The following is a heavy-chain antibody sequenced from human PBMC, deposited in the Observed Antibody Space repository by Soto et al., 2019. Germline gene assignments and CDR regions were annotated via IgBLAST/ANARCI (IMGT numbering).Heavy chain of an antibody. Sequence: SAVKPSCKVSGYTLTELSMHWVRQAPGKGLEWMGGFDPEDGETIYAQKFQGRVTMTEDTSTDTAYMELSSLRSEDTAVYYCATELGYCSGGSGYSGGAFNIWG. V-gene: IGHV1-24*01. CDR3: ATELGYCSGGSGYSGGAFNI. D-gene: IGHD2-15*01. J-gene: IGHJ3*02. CDR2: FDPEDGET. CDR1: GYTLTELS.